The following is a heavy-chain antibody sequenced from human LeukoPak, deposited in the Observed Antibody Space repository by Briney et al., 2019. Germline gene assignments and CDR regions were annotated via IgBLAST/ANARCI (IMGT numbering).Heavy chain of an antibody. D-gene: IGHD3/OR15-3a*01. J-gene: IGHJ6*02. V-gene: IGHV3-23*01. CDR1: GFTFSSYA. Sequence: PGGSLRLSCAASGFTFSSYAISWVRQAPGKGLEWVSAISGSGGSTYYADSVKGRFTISRDNSKNTLYLQMNSLRAEDTAVYYCAKDFSTGEYYYGMDVWGQGTTVTVSS. CDR3: AKDFSTGEYYYGMDV. CDR2: ISGSGGST.